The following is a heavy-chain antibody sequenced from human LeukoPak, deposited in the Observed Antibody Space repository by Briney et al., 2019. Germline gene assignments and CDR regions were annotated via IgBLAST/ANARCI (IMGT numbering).Heavy chain of an antibody. D-gene: IGHD4-11*01. J-gene: IGHJ4*02. CDR3: ARDPSSVTLYFFDY. CDR1: GYTFRGDY. Sequence: ASVKISCKASGYTFRGDYIHWLRQAPGQGLEWMGWIDANNGDTKSAQKFQGRVTMSRDTSISTAYMDLSSLSPDDAAVYYCARDPSSVTLYFFDYWGQGTLVTVSS. CDR2: IDANNGDT. V-gene: IGHV1-2*02.